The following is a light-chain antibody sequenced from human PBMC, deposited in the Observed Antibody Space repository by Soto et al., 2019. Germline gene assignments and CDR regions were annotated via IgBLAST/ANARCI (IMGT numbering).Light chain of an antibody. V-gene: IGKV3-15*01. CDR3: QQYNHWPLS. Sequence: TVMTHSPATLPVSPGQRATLSCMASQGLGTNLAWYQQRPGQAPRLLIYAASTRATGVPARFSGSGSETEFTLTITTLQSEDFAVYYCQQYNHWPLSFGVGTKVDI. CDR1: QGLGTN. J-gene: IGKJ4*01. CDR2: AAS.